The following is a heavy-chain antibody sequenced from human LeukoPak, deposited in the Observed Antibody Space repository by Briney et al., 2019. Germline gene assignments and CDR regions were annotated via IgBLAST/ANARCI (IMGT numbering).Heavy chain of an antibody. CDR2: IYPGDSDT. J-gene: IGHJ4*02. D-gene: IGHD3-22*01. CDR3: ARNYYDSSGYYYLDY. V-gene: IGHV5-51*01. CDR1: GYSFTSYW. Sequence: GESLKISCKGSGYSFTSYWIGWVRQMPGKGLEWMGIIYPGDSDTRYSPSFQGQVTISADKSISTAYLQWSSLKASDTAMYYCARNYYDSSGYYYLDYWGQGTPVTVPS.